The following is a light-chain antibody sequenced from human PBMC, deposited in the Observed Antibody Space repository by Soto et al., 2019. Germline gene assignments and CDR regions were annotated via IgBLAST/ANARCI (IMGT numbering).Light chain of an antibody. CDR1: QSVSTSY. CDR3: QQYGDSPYT. CDR2: GAS. V-gene: IGKV3-20*01. J-gene: IGKJ2*01. Sequence: EIVLAQSPGTLSLSPGERATLSCRASQSVSTSYLAWYQQRPGQAPRLLIYGASSRATGIPDRFSGSGSGTDFTLTISRLEPEDSAVFYFQQYGDSPYTFGQGTKLEIK.